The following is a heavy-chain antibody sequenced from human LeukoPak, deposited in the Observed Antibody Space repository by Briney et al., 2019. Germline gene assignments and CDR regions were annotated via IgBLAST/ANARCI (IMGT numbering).Heavy chain of an antibody. V-gene: IGHV3-30*02. D-gene: IGHD4-11*01. J-gene: IGHJ6*03. Sequence: GASLRLSCAASGFTFSNYGMHWVRQAPGKGLEWVAFIRCYGSNKYCAYSVKGRFTVSRDNTKNTVYLQMNSLRAEDTAAYYCAKEKNDYSDYSYMDVWGKGTTVTVSS. CDR2: IRCYGSNK. CDR1: GFTFSNYG. CDR3: AKEKNDYSDYSYMDV.